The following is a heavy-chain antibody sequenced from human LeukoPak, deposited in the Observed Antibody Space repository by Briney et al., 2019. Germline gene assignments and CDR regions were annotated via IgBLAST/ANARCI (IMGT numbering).Heavy chain of an antibody. D-gene: IGHD3-10*01. CDR3: ARDHSALGSYPNP. CDR1: GFTVSSNY. J-gene: IGHJ5*02. CDR2: IYSNGNT. Sequence: PGGSLRLSCAASGFTVSSNYMSWVRQAPGKGLEWVSVIYSNGNTCYADSVKGRFTISRDNSKNTLYLQMNSLRAEDTAVYYCARDHSALGSYPNPWGQGTQVTVSS. V-gene: IGHV3-66*01.